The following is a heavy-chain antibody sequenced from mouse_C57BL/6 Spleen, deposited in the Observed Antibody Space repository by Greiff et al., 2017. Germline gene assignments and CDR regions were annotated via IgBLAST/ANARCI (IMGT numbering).Heavy chain of an antibody. CDR3: ARVITTVGYFDV. Sequence: QVQLQQPGAELVRPGSSVKLSCKASGYTFTSYWMHWVKQRPIQGLEWIGNIDPSDSETHYNQKFKDKATLTVDKSSSTAYMQLSSLASEDSAVYYCARVITTVGYFDVWGTGTTVTVSS. V-gene: IGHV1-52*01. J-gene: IGHJ1*03. CDR2: IDPSDSET. CDR1: GYTFTSYW. D-gene: IGHD1-1*01.